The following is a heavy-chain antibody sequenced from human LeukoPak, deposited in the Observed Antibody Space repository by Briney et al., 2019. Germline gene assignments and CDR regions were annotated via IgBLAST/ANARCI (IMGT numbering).Heavy chain of an antibody. CDR2: INPNSGGT. Sequence: ASVKVSCKASGYTFTSYAMNWVRQAPGQGLEWMGWINPNSGGTNYAQKFQGRVTMTRDTSISTAYMELSRLRSDDTAVYYCARSTDSTPRYWGQGTLVTVSS. D-gene: IGHD1-1*01. CDR3: ARSTDSTPRY. CDR1: GYTFTSYA. V-gene: IGHV1-2*02. J-gene: IGHJ4*02.